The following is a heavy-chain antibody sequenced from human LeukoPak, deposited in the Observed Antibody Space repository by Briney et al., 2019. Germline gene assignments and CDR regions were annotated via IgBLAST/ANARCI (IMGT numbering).Heavy chain of an antibody. CDR3: AREPEHYDILTGYYRPYYFDY. V-gene: IGHV4-31*03. CDR2: IYYSGST. CDR1: GGSISSGGYY. J-gene: IGHJ4*02. D-gene: IGHD3-9*01. Sequence: PSETLSLTCTVSGGSISSGGYYWSWIRQHPGKGLVWIGYIYYSGSTYYNPSLKCRVTISVDTSKNQFSLKLSSVTAADTAVYYCAREPEHYDILTGYYRPYYFDYWGQGTLFTVSS.